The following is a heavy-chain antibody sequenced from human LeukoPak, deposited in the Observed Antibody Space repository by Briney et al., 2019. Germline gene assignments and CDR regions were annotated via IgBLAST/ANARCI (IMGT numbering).Heavy chain of an antibody. Sequence: GGSLRLSCVASGFTLSSYWMSWVRQAPGKGLEWVANIDGDGSTEAYVDSLKGRFTISRDNAKNSLYLQVNNLRVEDTAVYYCARGGAAFAESVYWGQGTLVTVSS. J-gene: IGHJ4*02. CDR2: IDGDGSTE. D-gene: IGHD3-3*01. CDR3: ARGGAAFAESVY. V-gene: IGHV3-7*01. CDR1: GFTLSSYW.